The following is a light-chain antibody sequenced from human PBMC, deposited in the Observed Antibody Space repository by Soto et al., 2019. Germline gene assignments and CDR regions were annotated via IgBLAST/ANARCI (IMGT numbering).Light chain of an antibody. V-gene: IGKV3-20*01. J-gene: IGKJ1*01. CDR2: GSS. CDR3: QQYGSSAWT. Sequence: EIVLTQSPGTLSLSPGERATLSCRASQSVSGSYLAWYQQKPGQAPRLLIYGSSSRATGIPDRFSGSGSGADFTLTISRLEPEDFSVYYCQQYGSSAWTVGQGTKVESK. CDR1: QSVSGSY.